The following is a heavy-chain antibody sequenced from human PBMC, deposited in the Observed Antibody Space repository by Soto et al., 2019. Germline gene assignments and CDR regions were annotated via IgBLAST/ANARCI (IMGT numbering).Heavy chain of an antibody. CDR2: VSKSDYT. D-gene: IGHD2-2*01. V-gene: IGHV3-21*04. J-gene: IGHJ4*02. Sequence: GGSLRLSCVVSGFTFNNYGINWVRQAPGKGLEWVSTVSKSDYTYYSDSVKGRFTISRDSAKNTVSLQMNTLRAEDTAVYYCAREDSIIIPAVSDFWGQGTLVTVSS. CDR3: AREDSIIIPAVSDF. CDR1: GFTFNNYG.